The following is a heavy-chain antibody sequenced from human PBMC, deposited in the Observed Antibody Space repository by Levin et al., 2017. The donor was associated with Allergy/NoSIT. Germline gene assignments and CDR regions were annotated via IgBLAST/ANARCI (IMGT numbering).Heavy chain of an antibody. Sequence: PSETLSLTCGVHGSFSGYYWSWIRQPPGKGLEWIGEISHSGSTNYNASLKSRVTISVDTSTNQFSLRLSSVTAADAAVYYCARIWFGEFRDVFDIWGQGTMVTVSS. CDR3: ARIWFGEFRDVFDI. V-gene: IGHV4-34*01. D-gene: IGHD3-10*01. J-gene: IGHJ3*02. CDR1: GSFSGYY. CDR2: ISHSGST.